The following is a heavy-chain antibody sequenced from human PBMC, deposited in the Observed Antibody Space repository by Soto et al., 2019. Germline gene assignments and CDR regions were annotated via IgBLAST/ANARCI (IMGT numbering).Heavy chain of an antibody. CDR3: ARLRWEQPWVFDY. CDR1: GGSLSGYY. V-gene: IGHV4-34*01. D-gene: IGHD1-26*01. Sequence: SETLSLTCPVYGGSLSGYYWSLIRPPPVKGLEWIGEINHSGGTNYNPSLKSRVTISVDTSKNQFSLKLSSVTAADTAVFYCARLRWEQPWVFDYWGQGNLVTVSS. CDR2: INHSGGT. J-gene: IGHJ4*02.